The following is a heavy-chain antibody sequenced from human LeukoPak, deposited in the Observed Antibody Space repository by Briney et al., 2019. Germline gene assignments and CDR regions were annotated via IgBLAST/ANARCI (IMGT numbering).Heavy chain of an antibody. CDR1: GFTFSSYS. Sequence: GGSLRLSCAASGFTFSSYSMNWVRQAPGKGLEWVSSISSSSSYIYYADSVKGRFTISRDNAKNSLYLQMSSLRAEDTAVYYCAHEGFGEGYFDLWGRGTLVTVSS. J-gene: IGHJ2*01. V-gene: IGHV3-21*01. CDR3: AHEGFGEGYFDL. D-gene: IGHD3-10*01. CDR2: ISSSSSYI.